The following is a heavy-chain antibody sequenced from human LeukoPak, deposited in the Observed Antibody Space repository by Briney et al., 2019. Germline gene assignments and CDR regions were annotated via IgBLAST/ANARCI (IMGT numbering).Heavy chain of an antibody. Sequence: GGSLRLSCAASGFTFSSYSMNWVRQAPGKGLEWVSSISSSSSYIYYADSVKGRFTISRDNAKNSLYLQMNSLRAEDTAVYYCARGNLVDTAMVSYWGQGTLVTVSS. CDR2: ISSSSSYI. CDR1: GFTFSSYS. V-gene: IGHV3-21*01. J-gene: IGHJ4*02. D-gene: IGHD5-18*01. CDR3: ARGNLVDTAMVSY.